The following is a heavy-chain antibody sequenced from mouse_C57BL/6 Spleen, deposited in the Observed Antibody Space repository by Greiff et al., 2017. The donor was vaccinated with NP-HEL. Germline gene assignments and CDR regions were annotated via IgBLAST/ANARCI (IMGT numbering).Heavy chain of an antibody. CDR2: INPYNGDT. J-gene: IGHJ1*03. Sequence: VQLKQSGPELVKPGDSVKISCKASGYSFTGYFMNWVMQSHGKSLEWIGRINPYNGDTFYNQKFKGKATLTVDKSSSTAHMELRSLTSEDSAVYYCARSVTTVVATDWYFDVWGTGTTVTVSS. CDR1: GYSFTGYF. V-gene: IGHV1-20*01. D-gene: IGHD1-1*01. CDR3: ARSVTTVVATDWYFDV.